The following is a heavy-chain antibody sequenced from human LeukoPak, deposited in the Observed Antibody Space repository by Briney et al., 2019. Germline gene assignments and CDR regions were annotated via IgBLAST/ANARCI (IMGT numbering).Heavy chain of an antibody. CDR2: IYYSGST. CDR1: GGSPTSYY. J-gene: IGHJ6*02. V-gene: IGHV4-59*12. D-gene: IGHD2-2*01. CDR3: AASPIVVVPAAILLDYGMDV. Sequence: PSQTLSLTCTVSGGSPTSYYSSWVRHPPGKGRERIGYIYYSGSTNYKPSLKSRVTISVDTSKNQFSLKLSSVTAADTVVYYCAASPIVVVPAAILLDYGMDVWGQGTTVTVSS.